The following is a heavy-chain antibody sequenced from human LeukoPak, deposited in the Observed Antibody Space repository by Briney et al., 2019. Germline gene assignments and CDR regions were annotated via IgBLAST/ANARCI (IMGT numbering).Heavy chain of an antibody. Sequence: GGSLRLSCAASVFTMSSNYMRWVRQARCKGLEWVAVISYDVSNKYYEDSVKGRFTISRDNSKNTRYLQMNSLRAEDTAVYYCARWEVYSRANYYGMDVWGQGTTVTVSS. J-gene: IGHJ6*02. V-gene: IGHV3-30-3*01. CDR1: VFTMSSNY. D-gene: IGHD6-13*01. CDR3: ARWEVYSRANYYGMDV. CDR2: ISYDVSNK.